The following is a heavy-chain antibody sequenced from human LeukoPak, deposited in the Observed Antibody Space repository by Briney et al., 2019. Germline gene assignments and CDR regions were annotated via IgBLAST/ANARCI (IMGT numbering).Heavy chain of an antibody. D-gene: IGHD6-13*01. CDR2: ISWNSGSI. CDR3: AKDGYSSSSPYQSQYYYYYYMDV. CDR1: GFTFDDYA. V-gene: IGHV3-9*01. Sequence: GGSLRLSCAASGFTFDDYAMHWVRHAPGKGLEWVSGISWNSGSIGYADSVKGRFTISRDNAKNSLYLQMNSLRAEDTALYYCAKDGYSSSSPYQSQYYYYYYMDVWGKGTTVTVSS. J-gene: IGHJ6*03.